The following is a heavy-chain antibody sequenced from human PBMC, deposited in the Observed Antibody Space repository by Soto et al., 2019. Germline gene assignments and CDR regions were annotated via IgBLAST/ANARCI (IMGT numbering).Heavy chain of an antibody. CDR2: MQPSSGRT. Sequence: QVPLVQSGAEVREPGASVKVSCKASGYSFTGLDINWVRQTTGQGLEWMGWMQPSSGRTGYAQKFQGRVTMTRDTSITTAYMELSSLTSDDTAFYYCARGVTAGVDYWGQGTLVTVSS. CDR3: ARGVTAGVDY. D-gene: IGHD1-26*01. V-gene: IGHV1-8*01. J-gene: IGHJ4*02. CDR1: GYSFTGLD.